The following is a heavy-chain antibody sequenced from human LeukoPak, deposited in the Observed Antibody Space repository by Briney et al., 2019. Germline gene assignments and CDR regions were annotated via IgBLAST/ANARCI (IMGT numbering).Heavy chain of an antibody. CDR1: GFTFSNYA. Sequence: PGGSLRLSCAASGFTFSNYAMSWVRQAPGKGLEWVSAVSGRGGSTYYADSVKGRFTISRDNSKNTLYLQMSGLRAEGTGVYYCAKDPLWCVVVPCAPDFVYWGQGTLGTVSS. J-gene: IGHJ4*02. D-gene: IGHD2-2*01. CDR3: AKDPLWCVVVPCAPDFVY. CDR2: VSGRGGST. V-gene: IGHV3-23*01.